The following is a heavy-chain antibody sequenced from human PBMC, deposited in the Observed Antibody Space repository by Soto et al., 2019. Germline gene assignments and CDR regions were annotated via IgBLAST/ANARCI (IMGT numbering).Heavy chain of an antibody. Sequence: ASETLSLTCAVSGGSISSGGYSWSWIRQPPGKGLEWIGYIYHSGGTYYNPSLKSRVTISVDRSKNQFSLKLSSVTAADTAAYYCARAAQAFDIWGQGTMVTVSS. CDR1: GGSISSGGYS. J-gene: IGHJ3*02. V-gene: IGHV4-30-2*01. CDR2: IYHSGGT. D-gene: IGHD6-25*01. CDR3: ARAAQAFDI.